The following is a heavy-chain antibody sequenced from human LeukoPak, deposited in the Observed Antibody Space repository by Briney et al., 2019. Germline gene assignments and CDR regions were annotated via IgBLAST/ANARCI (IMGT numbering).Heavy chain of an antibody. CDR1: GFSLSTSGVG. CDR2: IYWDDDK. J-gene: IGHJ4*02. Sequence: SGPTLVKPTQTLTLTCTFSGFSLSTSGVGVGWIRQPPAKALEWLALIYWDDDKRYSPSLKSRLTITKDTSKNQVVLTMTNMDPVDTATYYCAHSSYDLLTGRYYFDYWGQGTLVTVSS. CDR3: AHSSYDLLTGRYYFDY. D-gene: IGHD3-9*01. V-gene: IGHV2-5*02.